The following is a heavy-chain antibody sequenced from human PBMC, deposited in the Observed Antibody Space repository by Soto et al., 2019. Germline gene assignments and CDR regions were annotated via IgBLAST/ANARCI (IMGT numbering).Heavy chain of an antibody. CDR3: AKEPPRIRLHSSRDGYNRRAADY. D-gene: IGHD4-4*01. CDR1: GFTFSSYG. Sequence: HPGGSLRLSCAASGFTFSSYGMHWVRQAPGKGLGWVAVISYDGSNKYYADSVKGRFTISRDNSKNTLYLQMNSLRAEDTAVYYCAKEPPRIRLHSSRDGYNRRAADYWGQGTLVTVSS. J-gene: IGHJ4*02. CDR2: ISYDGSNK. V-gene: IGHV3-30*18.